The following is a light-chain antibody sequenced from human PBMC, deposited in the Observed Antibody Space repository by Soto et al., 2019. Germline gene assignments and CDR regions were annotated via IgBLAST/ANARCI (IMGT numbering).Light chain of an antibody. CDR3: QQYGSSEII. Sequence: EIVMTPSPATLSVSPVERATLSCRASQSVSSNLAWYQQTPGQAPRLLIYGASSRATGIPDRFSGSVSGTDFTLNINRLETEDGAVLYCQQYGSSEIIFGQGKRLEI. CDR2: GAS. V-gene: IGKV3-20*01. CDR1: QSVSSN. J-gene: IGKJ5*01.